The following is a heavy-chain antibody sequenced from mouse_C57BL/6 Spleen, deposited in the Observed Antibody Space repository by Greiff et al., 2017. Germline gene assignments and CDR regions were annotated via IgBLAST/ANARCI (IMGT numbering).Heavy chain of an antibody. CDR3: ARDYYGNYGGYFDV. V-gene: IGHV5-17*01. J-gene: IGHJ1*03. CDR2: ISSGSSTI. CDR1: GFTFSDYG. Sequence: VQLKESGGGLVKPGGSLKLSCAASGFTFSDYGMHWVRQAPEKGLEWVAYISSGSSTIYYADTVKGRFTISRDNAKNTLFLQMTSLRSEDTAMYYCARDYYGNYGGYFDVWGTGTTVTVSS. D-gene: IGHD2-1*01.